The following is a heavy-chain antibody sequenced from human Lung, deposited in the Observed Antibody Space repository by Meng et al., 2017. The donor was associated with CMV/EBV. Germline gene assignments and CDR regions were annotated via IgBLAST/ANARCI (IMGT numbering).Heavy chain of an antibody. J-gene: IGHJ4*02. V-gene: IGHV4-34*02. CDR1: GSSLNGYH. CDR2: IKHDGTT. D-gene: IGHD4-23*01. CDR3: ARGESGTTPSPYGDYSKHRIFDF. Sequence: QVQLQQWGAALLKPSETLTLSCAVYGSSLNGYHWTWIRQTPGRGLEWIGEIKHDGTTNYNPSLKSRVIMSIDTSKTQFSLRLRSVTAADTAVYYCARGESGTTPSPYGDYSKHRIFDFWGQGNLVTVSS.